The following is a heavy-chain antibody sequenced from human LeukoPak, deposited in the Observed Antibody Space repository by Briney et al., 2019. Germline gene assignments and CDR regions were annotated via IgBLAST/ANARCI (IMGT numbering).Heavy chain of an antibody. CDR2: IYYSGST. CDR3: ARARSAMVPYFDY. Sequence: PSETLSLTCTVSGGSISSYYWSWIRQPPGKGLEWIGYIYYSGSTNYNPSLKSRVTISVDTSKNQFSLKLSSVTAADTAVYYCARARSAMVPYFDYWGQGTLVTVSS. V-gene: IGHV4-59*01. CDR1: GGSISSYY. D-gene: IGHD5-18*01. J-gene: IGHJ4*02.